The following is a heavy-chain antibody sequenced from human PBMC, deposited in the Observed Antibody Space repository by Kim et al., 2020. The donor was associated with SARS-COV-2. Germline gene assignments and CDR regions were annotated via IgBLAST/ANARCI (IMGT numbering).Heavy chain of an antibody. Sequence: GGSLRLSCEASGFTFSGSAMHWVRQASGKGLEWVGRIRSKANSYATAYAASVKGRFTISRDDSKNTAYLQMNSLKTEDTAVYYCTRHASIAAAVCDYWGQGTLVTVSS. CDR1: GFTFSGSA. CDR3: TRHASIAAAVCDY. V-gene: IGHV3-73*01. J-gene: IGHJ4*02. D-gene: IGHD6-13*01. CDR2: IRSKANSYAT.